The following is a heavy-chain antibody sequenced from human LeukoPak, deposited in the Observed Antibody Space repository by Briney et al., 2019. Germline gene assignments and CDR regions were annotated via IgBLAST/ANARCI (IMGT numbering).Heavy chain of an antibody. V-gene: IGHV4-39*07. J-gene: IGHJ6*02. D-gene: IGHD2-8*01. CDR2: INHSGST. Sequence: KPSETLSLTCTVSGGSISSSSYYWGWIRQPPGKGLEWIGEINHSGSTNYNPSLKSRVTISVDTSKNQFSLKLCSVTAADTAVYYCARSLSWGLMVYAHQTAGMDVWGQGTTVTVSS. CDR3: ARSLSWGLMVYAHQTAGMDV. CDR1: GGSISSSSYY.